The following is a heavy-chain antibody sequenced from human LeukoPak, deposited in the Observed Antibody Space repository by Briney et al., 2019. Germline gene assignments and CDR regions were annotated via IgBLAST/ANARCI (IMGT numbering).Heavy chain of an antibody. CDR3: VNTHGSGSYNN. D-gene: IGHD3-10*01. Sequence: GGPLRLFCSASGFTFSHYAMHWVRQAPGKGLEYVSDIGTTDGSTYYAETVKGRFTIYRENSKNTLYLQMSSLRAEDTAVYYCVNTHGSGSYNNWGQGTLVTVSS. CDR2: IGTTDGST. CDR1: GFTFSHYA. J-gene: IGHJ4*02. V-gene: IGHV3-64D*06.